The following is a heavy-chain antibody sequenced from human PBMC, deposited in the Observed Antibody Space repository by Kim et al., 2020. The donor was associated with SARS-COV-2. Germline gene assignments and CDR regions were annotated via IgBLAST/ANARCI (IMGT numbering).Heavy chain of an antibody. CDR3: ARGHLDYYYYYGMDV. Sequence: DSVKGRFTISRDNSKNTLYLQMNSLRAEDTAVYYCARGHLDYYYYYGMDVWGQGTTVTVSS. J-gene: IGHJ6*02. D-gene: IGHD3-9*01. V-gene: IGHV3-30*07.